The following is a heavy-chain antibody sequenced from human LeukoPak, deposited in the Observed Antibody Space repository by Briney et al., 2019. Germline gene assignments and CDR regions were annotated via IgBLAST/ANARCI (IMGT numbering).Heavy chain of an antibody. V-gene: IGHV3-23*01. CDR2: ISGSGGST. D-gene: IGHD3-16*01. Sequence: GGSLRLSCAASGFTFSSYAMSWVRQAPGKGLEWVPAISGSGGSTYYADSVKGRFTISRDNSKNTLYLQMNSLRAEDTAVYYCAKDRYDATLFDYWGQGTLVTVSS. CDR1: GFTFSSYA. J-gene: IGHJ4*02. CDR3: AKDRYDATLFDY.